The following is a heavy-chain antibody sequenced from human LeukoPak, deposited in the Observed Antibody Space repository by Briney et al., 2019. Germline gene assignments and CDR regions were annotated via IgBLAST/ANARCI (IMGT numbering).Heavy chain of an antibody. V-gene: IGHV4-30-4*01. CDR3: ARLGGSGNYWNFDY. J-gene: IGHJ4*02. CDR1: GGSISSGDYY. CDR2: IYYSGST. Sequence: MASQTLSLTCTVSGGSISSGDYYWIWIRQPPGKGLEWIGYIYYSGSTYYNPSLKSRVTISVDTSKNQFSLKLSSVTAADTAVYYCARLGGSGNYWNFDYWGQGTLVTVSS. D-gene: IGHD3-10*01.